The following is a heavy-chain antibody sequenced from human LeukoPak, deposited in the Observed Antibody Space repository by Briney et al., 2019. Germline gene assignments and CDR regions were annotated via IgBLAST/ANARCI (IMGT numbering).Heavy chain of an antibody. CDR3: AKAASSSWPSYYYGMDV. Sequence: GGSLRLSCAASGFTFSSNSMSWARKAPGKGLEWASVIPGSGGNTYYADSVKGRFTISKDNSKNTVYLQMSSLRVDDTAVYYCAKAASSSWPSYYYGMDVWGQGTTVTVSS. D-gene: IGHD6-13*01. J-gene: IGHJ6*02. CDR1: GFTFSSNS. CDR2: IPGSGGNT. V-gene: IGHV3-23*01.